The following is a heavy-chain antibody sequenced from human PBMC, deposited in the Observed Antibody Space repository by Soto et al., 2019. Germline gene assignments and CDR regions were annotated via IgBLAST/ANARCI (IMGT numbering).Heavy chain of an antibody. Sequence: SDTLSLTCTVSGGSISSGGYYWSWIRQHPGKGLEWIGYIYYSGSTYYNPSLKSRVTISVDTSKNQFSLKLSSVIAADTAVYYCARGMTYYDFWSGYTNWFDPWGQGTLVTVSS. CDR1: GGSISSGGYY. V-gene: IGHV4-31*03. J-gene: IGHJ5*02. CDR3: ARGMTYYDFWSGYTNWFDP. D-gene: IGHD3-3*01. CDR2: IYYSGST.